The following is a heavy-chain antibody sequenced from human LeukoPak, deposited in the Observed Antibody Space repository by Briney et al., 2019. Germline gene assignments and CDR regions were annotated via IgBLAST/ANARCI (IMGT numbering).Heavy chain of an antibody. V-gene: IGHV1-2*02. CDR2: INPNTGGT. CDR3: ARSPIGLGFFDY. J-gene: IGHJ4*02. D-gene: IGHD7-27*01. CDR1: GYTFTGYY. Sequence: ASVKVSCKASGYTFTGYYMHWVRQAPGQGLEWMGWINPNTGGTNYAQKFQGRVTMTRDTSITTAYMELSSLRSDDTAVYYCARSPIGLGFFDYWGQGTLVTVSS.